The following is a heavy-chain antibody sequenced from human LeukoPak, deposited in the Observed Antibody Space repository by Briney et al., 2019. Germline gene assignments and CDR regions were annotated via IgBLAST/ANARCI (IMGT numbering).Heavy chain of an antibody. CDR3: ARDPNSIAVAGTPLGDFDY. Sequence: ASVKVSCKASGYTFTSYGISWVRQAPGQGLEWMGWISAYNGNTNYAQKLQGRVTMTTDTSTSTAYMELRSLRPDDTAVYYCARDPNSIAVAGTPLGDFDYWGQGTLVTVSS. V-gene: IGHV1-18*01. J-gene: IGHJ4*02. CDR1: GYTFTSYG. D-gene: IGHD6-19*01. CDR2: ISAYNGNT.